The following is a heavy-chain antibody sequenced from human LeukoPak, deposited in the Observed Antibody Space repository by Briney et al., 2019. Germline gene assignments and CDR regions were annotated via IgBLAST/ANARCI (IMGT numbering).Heavy chain of an antibody. Sequence: PSETLSLTCAVYGGSFSGYYWSWIRQPPGKGLEWIGEINHSGSTNYNPSLKSRVTISVDTSKNQFSLKLSSVTAADTAVYYCARRTNYDILTGYYPPPATRYNWLDPWGQGTLVTVSS. D-gene: IGHD3-9*01. CDR1: GGSFSGYY. CDR3: ARRTNYDILTGYYPPPATRYNWLDP. CDR2: INHSGST. J-gene: IGHJ5*02. V-gene: IGHV4-34*01.